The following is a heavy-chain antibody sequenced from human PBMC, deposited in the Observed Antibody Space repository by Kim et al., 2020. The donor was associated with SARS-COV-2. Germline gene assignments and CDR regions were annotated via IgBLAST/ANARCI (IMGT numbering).Heavy chain of an antibody. D-gene: IGHD6-13*01. Sequence: GSLRLSCAASGFTFSDYYMTWIRQAPGRGLEWISYISSSTGYTNYADSLKGRFTISRDNAKNSLYLQMNSLRAEDTAVYYCARVPVGSSSWYYFDYWG. CDR2: ISSSTGYT. CDR3: ARVPVGSSSWYYFDY. CDR1: GFTFSDYY. V-gene: IGHV3-11*05. J-gene: IGHJ4*01.